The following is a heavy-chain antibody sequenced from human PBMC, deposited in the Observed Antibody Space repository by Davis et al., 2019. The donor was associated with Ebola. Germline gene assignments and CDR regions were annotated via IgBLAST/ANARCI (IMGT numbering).Heavy chain of an antibody. J-gene: IGHJ3*01. D-gene: IGHD1-1*01. V-gene: IGHV3-7*03. CDR2: LKQDGSKK. Sequence: GESLKISCAASGFTFSSYWMNWVRQGPGKGLEWVANLKQDGSKKNYVDSVKDRFTISRDNAKNSLFLQMNNLRADDTAVYYCATELNGDAFDVWGRGTMVTVSS. CDR1: GFTFSSYW. CDR3: ATELNGDAFDV.